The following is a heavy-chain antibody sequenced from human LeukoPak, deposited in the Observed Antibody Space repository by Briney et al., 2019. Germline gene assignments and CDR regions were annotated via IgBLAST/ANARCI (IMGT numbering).Heavy chain of an antibody. V-gene: IGHV4-61*02. Sequence: SETLSLTCTVSGGSISSGSYYWSWIRQPAGKGLEWIGRIYTSGSTNYNPSLKSRVTISVDTSKNQFSLKLSSVTAADTAVYYCARAEDIVLMVYDYWGQGTLVTVSS. J-gene: IGHJ4*02. CDR1: GGSISSGSYY. CDR2: IYTSGST. D-gene: IGHD2-8*01. CDR3: ARAEDIVLMVYDY.